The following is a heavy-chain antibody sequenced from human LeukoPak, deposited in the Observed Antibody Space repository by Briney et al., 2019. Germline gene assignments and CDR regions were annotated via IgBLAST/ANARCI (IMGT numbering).Heavy chain of an antibody. CDR2: GDERGGT. D-gene: IGHD2-2*01. CDR1: GGPFNGYY. CDR3: ARMVDVIVVPTPFRCFDP. V-gene: IGHV4-34*01. Sequence: SETLSLTCAVYGGPFNGYYWSWIRQSPGKELEWIGEGDERGGTKYNPSLRSRVTISADSSKNQFSLKLSSVTAADTAVYYCARMVDVIVVPTPFRCFDPWGQGTLVTVSS. J-gene: IGHJ5*02.